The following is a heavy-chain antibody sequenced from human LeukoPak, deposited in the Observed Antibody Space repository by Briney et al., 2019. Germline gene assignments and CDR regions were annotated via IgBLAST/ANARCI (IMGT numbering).Heavy chain of an antibody. J-gene: IGHJ4*02. V-gene: IGHV3-23*01. CDR1: GFTFSSYA. Sequence: GGSLRLSCAASGFTFSSYAMSWVRQAPGKGLEWVSAISGSGGSTYYADSVKGRFTISRDNSKNTLYLQMNSLRAEDTAVYYCAKVLTYSSGWNGSDYWGQGTLVTVSS. CDR2: ISGSGGST. CDR3: AKVLTYSSGWNGSDY. D-gene: IGHD6-19*01.